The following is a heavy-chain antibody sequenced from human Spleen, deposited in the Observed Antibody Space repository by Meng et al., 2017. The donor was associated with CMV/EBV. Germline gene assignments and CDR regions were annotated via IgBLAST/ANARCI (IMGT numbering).Heavy chain of an antibody. J-gene: IGHJ4*02. V-gene: IGHV3-74*01. CDR1: GFTFSSYW. D-gene: IGHD2/OR15-2a*01. CDR2: INTDGRST. CDR3: ARGGGEY. Sequence: GESLKISCAASGFTFSSYWMHWVRQAPGKGLVWVSRINTDGRSTTYADSVKGRFTISRDNAKNSLYLHMTSLRVDDTAIYYCARGGGEYWGQGTLVTVSS.